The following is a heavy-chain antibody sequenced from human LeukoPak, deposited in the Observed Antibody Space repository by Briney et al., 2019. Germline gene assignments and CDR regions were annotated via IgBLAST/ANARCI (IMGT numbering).Heavy chain of an antibody. J-gene: IGHJ5*02. Sequence: SETLSLTCTVSGYSINSDYYWGWIRQPPGKGLEWIGSIYYSGITYYTPSLKSRLTISVDTSKNQFSLKLSSVTAADTVVYYCARDCSGRLSRDWFDPWGQGTLVTVSS. V-gene: IGHV4-38-2*02. CDR1: GYSINSDYY. CDR2: IYYSGIT. CDR3: ARDCSGRLSRDWFDP. D-gene: IGHD2-15*01.